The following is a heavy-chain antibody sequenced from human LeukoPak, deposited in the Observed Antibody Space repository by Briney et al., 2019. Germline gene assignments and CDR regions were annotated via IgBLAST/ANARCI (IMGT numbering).Heavy chain of an antibody. D-gene: IGHD3-3*01. J-gene: IGHJ4*02. V-gene: IGHV3-21*01. CDR2: IGSSSSYI. CDR1: GFTFSAYW. CDR3: ARDRLPSRYYDFWSGYD. Sequence: GGSLKLSCAASGFTFSAYWMHWVRQVPGKGLEWVSSIGSSSSYIHYADSVKGRFTISRDNAKNSLYLQMNSLRAEDTAVYYCARDRLPSRYYDFWSGYDWGQGTLVTVSS.